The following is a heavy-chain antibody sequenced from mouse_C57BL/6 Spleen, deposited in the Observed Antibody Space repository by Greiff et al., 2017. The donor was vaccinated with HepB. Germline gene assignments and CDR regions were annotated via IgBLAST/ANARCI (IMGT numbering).Heavy chain of an antibody. Sequence: VQLQESGAELARPGASVKLSCKASGYTFTSYGISWVKQRTGQGLEWIGEIYPRSGNTYYNEKFKGKATLTADKSSSTAYMELRSLTSEDSAVYFCASDYSHWYFDVWGTGTTVTVSS. D-gene: IGHD1-1*01. CDR2: IYPRSGNT. CDR1: GYTFTSYG. V-gene: IGHV1-81*01. CDR3: ASDYSHWYFDV. J-gene: IGHJ1*03.